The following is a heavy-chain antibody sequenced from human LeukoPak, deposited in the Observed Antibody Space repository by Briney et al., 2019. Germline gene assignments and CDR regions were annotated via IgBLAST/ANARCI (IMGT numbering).Heavy chain of an antibody. CDR3: VYRVYSSSWYDPPY. Sequence: SETLSLTCTVSGGSISSGSYYWGWIRQPPGKGLEWIGSIYYSGSTYYNPSLKSRVTISVDTSKNQFSLKLSSVTAADTAVYYCVYRVYSSSWYDPPYWGQGTLVTVSS. CDR2: IYYSGST. D-gene: IGHD6-13*01. J-gene: IGHJ4*02. V-gene: IGHV4-39*01. CDR1: GGSISSGSYY.